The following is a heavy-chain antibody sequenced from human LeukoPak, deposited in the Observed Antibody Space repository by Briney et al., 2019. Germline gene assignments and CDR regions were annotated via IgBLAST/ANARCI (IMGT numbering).Heavy chain of an antibody. CDR2: ISSSSSYI. CDR3: ARDGCSTSCYMNYYGMDV. J-gene: IGHJ6*02. CDR1: GFTFSSYS. V-gene: IGHV3-21*01. D-gene: IGHD2-2*02. Sequence: GGSLRLSCAASGFTFSSYSMNWVRQAPGKGLEWVSSISSSSSYIYYADSVKGRFTISRDNAKNSLYLQMNSLRAEDTAVYYCARDGCSTSCYMNYYGMDVWGQGTTVTVSS.